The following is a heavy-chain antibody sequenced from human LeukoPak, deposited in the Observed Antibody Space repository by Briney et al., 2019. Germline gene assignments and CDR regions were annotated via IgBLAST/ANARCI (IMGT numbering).Heavy chain of an antibody. CDR2: IYTSGST. V-gene: IGHV4-61*02. CDR3: ARDRATYYDFWSGFPGPAFDI. D-gene: IGHD3-3*01. Sequence: SETLSLTCTVSGVSISSGSYYWSWIRQPAGKGLEWIGRIYTSGSTNYNPSLKSRVTISVDTSKNQFSLKLSSVTAADTAVYYCARDRATYYDFWSGFPGPAFDIWGQGTTVTVSS. J-gene: IGHJ3*02. CDR1: GVSISSGSYY.